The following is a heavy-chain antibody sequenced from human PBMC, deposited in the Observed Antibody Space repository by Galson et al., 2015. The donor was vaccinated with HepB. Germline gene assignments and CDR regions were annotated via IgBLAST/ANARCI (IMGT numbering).Heavy chain of an antibody. J-gene: IGHJ4*02. D-gene: IGHD1-26*01. CDR3: ARVGRTYYYFDY. CDR1: GYTFTNYV. V-gene: IGHV1-18*01. CDR2: ISAYNGNT. Sequence: SVKVSCKASGYTFTNYVINWVRQAPGQGLEWMGWISAYNGNTNYAQNLHGRVTMTTDTSTSTAYMELRSLRSDDTAVYYCARVGRTYYYFDYWGQGTLVTVSS.